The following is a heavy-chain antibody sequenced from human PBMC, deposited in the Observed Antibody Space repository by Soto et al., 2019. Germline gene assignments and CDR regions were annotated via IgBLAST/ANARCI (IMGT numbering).Heavy chain of an antibody. V-gene: IGHV3-23*01. CDR2: ISGSGGST. Sequence: VQLLESGGGLVQPGGSLRLSCAASGFTFSSYAMSWVRQAPGHGLERVSAISGSGGSTYYADSVKGRSTSSRDNSKNTLSLQMNSRRAEDTAVYYCAKVRPLYCSGGSCYFAYWGQGTLVTVSS. CDR1: GFTFSSYA. J-gene: IGHJ4*02. D-gene: IGHD2-15*01. CDR3: AKVRPLYCSGGSCYFAY.